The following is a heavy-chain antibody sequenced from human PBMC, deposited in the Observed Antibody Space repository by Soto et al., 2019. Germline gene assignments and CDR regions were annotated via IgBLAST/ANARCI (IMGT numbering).Heavy chain of an antibody. J-gene: IGHJ6*02. Sequence: SVKVSCKASGCTFSSLDINWVRQAPGQGLEWMGGIIPISETTNYAQIFQGRVSIVADISTSTAYMELSRLRSEDTAVYYCARALLSHSYDSGGYDSYFHAMDVWGQGTPVTVSS. CDR1: GCTFSSLD. CDR3: ARALLSHSYDSGGYDSYFHAMDV. CDR2: IIPISETT. V-gene: IGHV1-69*06. D-gene: IGHD3-22*01.